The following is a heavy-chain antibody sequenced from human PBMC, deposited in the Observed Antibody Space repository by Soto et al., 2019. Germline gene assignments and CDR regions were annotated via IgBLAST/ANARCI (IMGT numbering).Heavy chain of an antibody. D-gene: IGHD6-19*01. CDR3: ARVHSRGWDLDY. Sequence: QLQLQESGPGLVKPSETLSLTCTVSGGSISSSTYYWGWIRQPPGKGLEWIGSIYYSGSTYYNPSLKSRVTISVDTSKNQFSLKLGSVTAADTAVYYCARVHSRGWDLDYWGQGTLVTVSS. CDR1: GGSISSSTYY. V-gene: IGHV4-39*01. CDR2: IYYSGST. J-gene: IGHJ4*02.